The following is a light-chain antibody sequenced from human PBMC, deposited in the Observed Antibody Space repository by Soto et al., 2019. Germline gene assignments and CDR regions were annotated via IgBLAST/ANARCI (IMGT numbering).Light chain of an antibody. CDR3: QQYYSYPLT. CDR1: QGISSY. V-gene: IGKV1-8*01. Sequence: AIRMTQSPSSFSASTGDRVTITCRASQGISSYLAWYQQKPGKAPKLLIYAASTLQSGVPSRFSGGESGTDFTLTISCLQSEDFATYYCQQYYSYPLTFGGGTKVEIK. J-gene: IGKJ4*01. CDR2: AAS.